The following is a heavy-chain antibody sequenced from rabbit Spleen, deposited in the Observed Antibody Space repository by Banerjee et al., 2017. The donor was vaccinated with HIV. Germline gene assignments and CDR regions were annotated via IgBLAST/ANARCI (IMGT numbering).Heavy chain of an antibody. CDR2: INIGSASK. CDR1: GFSFSSYYY. Sequence: QSLEESGGDLVKPGASLTLTCTASGFSFSSYYYMYWVRQAPGKGLEWIAYINIGSASKDYASWAKGRFTISKTSSTTVNLQLNSLTAADTATYFCARDRAGNSGYFDLWGPGTLVTVS. J-gene: IGHJ4*01. CDR3: ARDRAGNSGYFDL. V-gene: IGHV1S40*01. D-gene: IGHD1-1*01.